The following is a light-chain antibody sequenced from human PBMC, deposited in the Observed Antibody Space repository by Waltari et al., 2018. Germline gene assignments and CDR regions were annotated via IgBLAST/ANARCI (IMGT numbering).Light chain of an antibody. CDR3: CSYAGSTTSSVV. V-gene: IGLV2-23*02. Sequence: QSALTQPASVSGSPGQSITISRTRSSSDVGGYSLVSWYQQHPGKAPKLMIYAVTKRPSGVSHRFSGSKSGNTASLTISGLQTEDEADYYCCSYAGSTTSSVVFGTGTKVIVL. J-gene: IGLJ1*01. CDR1: SSDVGGYSL. CDR2: AVT.